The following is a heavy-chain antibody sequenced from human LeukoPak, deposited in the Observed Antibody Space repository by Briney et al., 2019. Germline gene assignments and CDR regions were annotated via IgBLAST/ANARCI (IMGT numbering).Heavy chain of an antibody. CDR3: ARSDYHGSGSHTVFDAFDI. Sequence: SETLSLTCTVSGGSVSSYFWSWIRRPPGKGLEWIGYIYDSGNTNYNPSLKSQVSISIDKSKNQFSLKLSSVTAADTAMYYCARSDYHGSGSHTVFDAFDIWGQGTRVTVSS. D-gene: IGHD3-10*01. V-gene: IGHV4-59*02. CDR1: GGSVSSYF. J-gene: IGHJ3*02. CDR2: IYDSGNT.